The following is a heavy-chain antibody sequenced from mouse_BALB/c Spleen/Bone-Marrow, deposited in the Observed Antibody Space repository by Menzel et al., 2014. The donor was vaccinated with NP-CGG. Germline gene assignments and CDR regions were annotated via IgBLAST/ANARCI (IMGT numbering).Heavy chain of an antibody. V-gene: IGHV14-3*02. D-gene: IGHD1-1*01. J-gene: IGHJ3*01. CDR3: AVYYYGSSLFAY. CDR2: IDPANGNT. CDR1: GFNIKDTY. Sequence: VQLQQSGAELVKPGASVKLSCTASGFNIKDTYMHWVKQRPEQGLEWIGRIDPANGNTKYDPRFQDKATITADASSNTAYLQLSSLTSEDTAVYYCAVYYYGSSLFAYWGQGTLVTVSA.